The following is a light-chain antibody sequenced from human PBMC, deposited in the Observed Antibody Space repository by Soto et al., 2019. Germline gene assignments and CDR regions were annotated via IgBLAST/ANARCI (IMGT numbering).Light chain of an antibody. J-gene: IGKJ4*01. Sequence: AIQMTQSPSSLSASIGDRVTITCRASQGVRNDLGWYQQKPGKAPKLLIYAASSLQSGVPSRFSGSGSGTDFTLPISSLQPEDFGVYYCQQRSDWPLTFGGGTKVEIK. CDR1: QGVRND. CDR2: AAS. CDR3: QQRSDWPLT. V-gene: IGKV1-6*01.